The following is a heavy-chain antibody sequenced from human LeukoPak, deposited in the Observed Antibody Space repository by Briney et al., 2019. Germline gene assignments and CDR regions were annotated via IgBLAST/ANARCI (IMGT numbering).Heavy chain of an antibody. J-gene: IGHJ3*02. CDR2: TSSSGNTI. V-gene: IGHV3-48*02. CDR1: GFTFSSYT. D-gene: IGHD3-10*01. Sequence: PGESLRLSCAASGFTFSSYTMNWVRQAPGKGLEWISYTSSSGNTIYYAESVKGRFTISRDTAKKSLYLQMNSLREEDTALYYCATKRPGFYAFDMWGQGTMVTVSS. CDR3: ATKRPGFYAFDM.